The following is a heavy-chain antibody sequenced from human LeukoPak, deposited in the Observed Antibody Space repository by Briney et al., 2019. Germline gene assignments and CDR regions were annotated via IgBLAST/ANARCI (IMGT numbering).Heavy chain of an antibody. CDR3: ARSDIWGSYRFLDY. Sequence: PSETLSLTCTVSGASISNYYWSWIRQSPGKGLEGIGYMLYSGSTNQNPSLRSRVTISVDTSKNQVSLKLSSVTAADTAVYYCARSDIWGSYRFLDYWGQGALVTVSS. D-gene: IGHD3-16*02. J-gene: IGHJ4*02. CDR2: MLYSGST. CDR1: GASISNYY. V-gene: IGHV4-59*08.